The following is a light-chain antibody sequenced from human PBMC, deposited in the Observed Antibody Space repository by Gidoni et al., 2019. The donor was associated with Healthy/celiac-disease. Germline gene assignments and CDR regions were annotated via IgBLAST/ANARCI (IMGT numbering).Light chain of an antibody. V-gene: IGKV3-11*01. CDR3: QQRSNWPPYT. CDR1: QSVSSY. Sequence: EIVLTQSPATLSLSPGERATLSCKASQSVSSYFAWYQQKPGQDPRLLIYDASNRATGIPARFSGSVSGTDFTLTISSLEPEDFAVYYCQQRSNWPPYTFGQGTKLEIK. CDR2: DAS. J-gene: IGKJ2*01.